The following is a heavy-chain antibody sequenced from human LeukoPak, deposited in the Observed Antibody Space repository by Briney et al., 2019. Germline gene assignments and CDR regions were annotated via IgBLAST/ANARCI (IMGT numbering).Heavy chain of an antibody. CDR1: GYTFNAYA. D-gene: IGHD2-2*01. CDR3: ARVGNGASWPWEWFDP. J-gene: IGHJ5*02. V-gene: IGHV1-18*01. Sequence: ASVKVSCKASGYTFNAYAITWVRQAPGQGLEWMGWISAYNLNTNYAQNLQGRVTMTVDTSTTTAYMELRSLRFDDTAVYYRARVGNGASWPWEWFDPWGQGTLVTVSS. CDR2: ISAYNLNT.